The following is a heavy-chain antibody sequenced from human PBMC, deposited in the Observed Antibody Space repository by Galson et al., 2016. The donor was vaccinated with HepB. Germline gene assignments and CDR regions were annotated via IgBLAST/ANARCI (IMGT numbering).Heavy chain of an antibody. J-gene: IGHJ4*02. V-gene: IGHV3-48*01. CDR1: GFSFSSYS. Sequence: SLRLSCAVSGFSFSSYSMNWVRQAPGKGLEWVAYISRTSQTIYCADSVKGRFTISRDNAKNSLYLQMDSLRSEDTALYYFALINGGSYFGLDYWGQGTLVTVSS. CDR2: ISRTSQTI. CDR3: ALINGGSYFGLDY. D-gene: IGHD1-26*01.